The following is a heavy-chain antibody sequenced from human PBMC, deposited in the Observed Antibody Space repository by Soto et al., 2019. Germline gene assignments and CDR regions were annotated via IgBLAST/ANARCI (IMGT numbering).Heavy chain of an antibody. J-gene: IGHJ5*02. CDR3: ARDPGFSNGGAWRGCDP. Sequence: GGALNLSWVSSDFTFNNYWMSWGLQAPGKGLEWVANIKQDGSEKYYADSVKGRFTISRDNAKNSLSLQMNSLRAEDTAMYFFARDPGFSNGGAWRGCDPWGGGTRVPV. CDR1: DFTFNNYW. V-gene: IGHV3-7*03. CDR2: IKQDGSEK. D-gene: IGHD2-21*01.